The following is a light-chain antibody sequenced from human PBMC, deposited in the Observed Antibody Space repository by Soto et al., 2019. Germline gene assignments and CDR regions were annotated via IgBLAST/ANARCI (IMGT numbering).Light chain of an antibody. J-gene: IGKJ5*01. Sequence: DLQMTQSPSSLSTSVGHRDTMTCRLSQSISSYLNWYQQKPGKAPKLLIYAASSLQSGIPSRFSGSGSGTDFTLTISSLQPEDFATYYCQQSYSTPSVTFGQGTRLEIK. CDR2: AAS. CDR3: QQSYSTPSVT. CDR1: QSISSY. V-gene: IGKV1-39*01.